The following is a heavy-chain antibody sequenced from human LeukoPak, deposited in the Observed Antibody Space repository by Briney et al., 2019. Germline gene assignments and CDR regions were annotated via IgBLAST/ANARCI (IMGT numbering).Heavy chain of an antibody. J-gene: IGHJ6*02. CDR2: ISYDGSNK. CDR3: AKDRAMVRGGMDV. Sequence: GSLRLSCAASGFTFSSYAMHWVRQAPGKGLEWVAVISYDGSNKYYADSVKGRFTISRDNSKNTLYLQMNSLRAEDTAVYYCAKDRAMVRGGMDVWGQGTTVTVSS. V-gene: IGHV3-30*04. D-gene: IGHD3-10*01. CDR1: GFTFSSYA.